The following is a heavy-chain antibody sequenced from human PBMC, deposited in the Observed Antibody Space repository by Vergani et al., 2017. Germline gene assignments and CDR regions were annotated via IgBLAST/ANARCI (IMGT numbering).Heavy chain of an antibody. Sequence: QVQLVQSGAEVKKPGSSVKVSCKASGATFRSNTISWVRQVPGQGLEWMGRIIPVLGKTKYAQDFQGRLTITADTSTSTAYMELTSLRSQDTAVYYCARDFRTKLDAFDIWGQGTMVTVSS. CDR3: ARDFRTKLDAFDI. J-gene: IGHJ3*02. V-gene: IGHV1-69*08. CDR1: GATFRSNT. CDR2: IIPVLGKT. D-gene: IGHD3-10*01.